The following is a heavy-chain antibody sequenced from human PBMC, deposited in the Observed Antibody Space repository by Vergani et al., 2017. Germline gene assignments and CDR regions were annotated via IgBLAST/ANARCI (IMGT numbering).Heavy chain of an antibody. J-gene: IGHJ3*01. CDR1: GITFWKFG. D-gene: IGHD5/OR15-5a*01. V-gene: IGHV3-9*01. Sequence: EVDLVESGGGLAQPGGSLRLSCEASGITFWKFGMHWVRQGPGKGLEWVSGISWNSGAVDYADSVRGQFTISRDNDKNSLFLEMNSLRFEDTAVYFCTKRSVYYHESAGHGSDTYTGFDLWGQGTMVTVSS. CDR2: ISWNSGAV. CDR3: TKRSVYYHESAGHGSDTYTGFDL.